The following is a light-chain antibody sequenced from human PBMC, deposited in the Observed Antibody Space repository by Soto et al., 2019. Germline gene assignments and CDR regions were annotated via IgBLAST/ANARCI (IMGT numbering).Light chain of an antibody. CDR2: GAS. J-gene: IGKJ1*01. CDR1: QSVDSAF. V-gene: IGKV3-20*01. Sequence: EIVLTQSPGSLSLSLGERATLSCRASQSVDSAFFAWYQQKPGQPPRLLMYGASRRATGIPDRFSGSGSGTDFTLTVSRLEPEDFPVYYCQQHASSLTFGQGTKVEI. CDR3: QQHASSLT.